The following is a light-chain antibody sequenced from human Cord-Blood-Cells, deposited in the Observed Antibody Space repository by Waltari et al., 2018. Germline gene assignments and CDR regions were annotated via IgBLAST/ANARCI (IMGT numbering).Light chain of an antibody. CDR2: DVS. CDR3: SSYTSSSTYV. CDR1: SSDVGGYYS. Sequence: QSALTHPASVSESPGHSITISCTGPSSDVGGYYSLSWYQQHTGKAPKLMIYDVSNRPSGVSNRFSGSKSGNTASLTISGLQAEDEADYYCSSYTSSSTYVFGTGTKVTVL. J-gene: IGLJ1*01. V-gene: IGLV2-14*01.